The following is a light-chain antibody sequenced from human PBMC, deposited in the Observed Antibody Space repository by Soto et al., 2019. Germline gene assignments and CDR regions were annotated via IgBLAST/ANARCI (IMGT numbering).Light chain of an antibody. Sequence: EIVMTQSPVTLSVSPGEKVTLSCRASQHIRTDLAWYQQKPGQAPRLLICGASARATGIPARFSGSGSGTEFTLTINSLQSEDFAVYYCQQYTAWPPWTFGQGTKVDIK. CDR1: QHIRTD. CDR3: QQYTAWPPWT. V-gene: IGKV3-15*01. J-gene: IGKJ1*01. CDR2: GAS.